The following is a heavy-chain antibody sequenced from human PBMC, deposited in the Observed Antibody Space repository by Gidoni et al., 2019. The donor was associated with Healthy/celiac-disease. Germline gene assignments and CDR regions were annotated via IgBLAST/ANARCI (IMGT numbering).Heavy chain of an antibody. V-gene: IGHV3-30-3*01. CDR2: ISYDGSNK. D-gene: IGHD6-19*01. Sequence: QVQLVESGGGVVQPGRSLRLPCAASGFTFSSYAMHWVRQAPGKGLEWVAVISYDGSNKYYADSVKGRFTISRDNSKNTLYLQMNSLRAEDTAVYYCARDLGRVAGTGWFDPWGQGTLVTVSS. CDR3: ARDLGRVAGTGWFDP. CDR1: GFTFSSYA. J-gene: IGHJ5*02.